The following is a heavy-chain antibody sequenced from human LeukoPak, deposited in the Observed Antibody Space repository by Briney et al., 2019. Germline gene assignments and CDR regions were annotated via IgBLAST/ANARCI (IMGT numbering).Heavy chain of an antibody. D-gene: IGHD1-26*01. J-gene: IGHJ4*02. CDR3: AKGVVGVTSPNSLDY. CDR1: GVTFSTYA. Sequence: GGSLRLSCAASGVTFSTYAMTWVRQSPGKGLEWVSAITGSGVSTFYADSGKGRFTISRDNSKNTLFLQMNGLRAEDTAVYYCAKGVVGVTSPNSLDYWGQGTLVTVSS. V-gene: IGHV3-23*01. CDR2: ITGSGVST.